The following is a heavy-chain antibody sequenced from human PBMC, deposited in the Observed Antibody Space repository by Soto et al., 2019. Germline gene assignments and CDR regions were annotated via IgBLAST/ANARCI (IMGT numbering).Heavy chain of an antibody. Sequence: PXRCLRLPCEASGFNFGSYSMHWVRQTPGKGLEWVAVISFDGSNKFYAESVKGRITISRDNSKNTLFLQMNSLRPEDTAVYYCARDMGYRYRTGYGLDVWGQGTTVTISS. CDR3: ARDMGYRYRTGYGLDV. CDR1: GFNFGSYS. V-gene: IGHV3-30-3*01. CDR2: ISFDGSNK. D-gene: IGHD5-18*01. J-gene: IGHJ6*02.